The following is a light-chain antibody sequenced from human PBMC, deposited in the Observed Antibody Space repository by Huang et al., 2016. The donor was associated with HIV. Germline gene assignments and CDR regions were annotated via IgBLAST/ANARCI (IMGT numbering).Light chain of an antibody. CDR3: QQRSSWPIT. V-gene: IGKV3-11*01. CDR2: GAS. CDR1: QSVHSY. Sequence: EIVLTQSPATLSLSPGEGATFSCKASQSVHSYLAWYRQKPGQAPRLLIYGASNRATGIPDRVSGSGSGTDYTLTISSLEPEDFAVYYCQQRSSWPITFGQGTRLGMK. J-gene: IGKJ5*01.